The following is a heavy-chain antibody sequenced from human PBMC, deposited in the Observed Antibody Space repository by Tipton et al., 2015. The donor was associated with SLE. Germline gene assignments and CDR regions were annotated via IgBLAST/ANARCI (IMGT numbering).Heavy chain of an antibody. CDR3: AGKDRRGYSDNDWWYFDI. CDR2: IYYSGST. D-gene: IGHD5-12*01. Sequence: TLSLTCTVSGGSISSYYWSWIRQPPGKGLEWIGYIYYSGSTNYNPSLKSRVTISVDTSKNQFSLKLSSVTAADTAVYYCAGKDRRGYSDNDWWYFDIWGRGTLVTVSS. CDR1: GGSISSYY. J-gene: IGHJ2*01. V-gene: IGHV4-59*07.